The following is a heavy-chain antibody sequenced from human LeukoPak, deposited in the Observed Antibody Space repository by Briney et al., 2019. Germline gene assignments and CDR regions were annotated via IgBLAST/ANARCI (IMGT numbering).Heavy chain of an antibody. V-gene: IGHV1-46*01. CDR3: ARVRGGGYSSGWYAWFDP. Sequence: ASVKVSCKASGYTFTNYYMHWVRQAPGEGLEWMGMINPSGGSTTYAQKFQGRVTMTRDTSTSTVYMELSSLRSDDTAVYYCARVRGGGYSSGWYAWFDPWGQGTLVTVSS. J-gene: IGHJ5*02. CDR1: GYTFTNYY. D-gene: IGHD6-19*01. CDR2: INPSGGST.